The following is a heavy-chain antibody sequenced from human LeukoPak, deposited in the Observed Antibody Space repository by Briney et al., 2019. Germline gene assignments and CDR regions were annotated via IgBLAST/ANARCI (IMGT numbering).Heavy chain of an antibody. Sequence: GGSPRLSCAASGFTFSSYGMHWVRQATGKGLEWVAVISYDGSNKYYADSVKGRFTISRDNSKNTLYLQMNSLRAEDTAVYYCAKRGDYGGNSPFDYWGQGTLVTVSS. D-gene: IGHD4-23*01. J-gene: IGHJ4*02. CDR3: AKRGDYGGNSPFDY. CDR1: GFTFSSYG. V-gene: IGHV3-30*18. CDR2: ISYDGSNK.